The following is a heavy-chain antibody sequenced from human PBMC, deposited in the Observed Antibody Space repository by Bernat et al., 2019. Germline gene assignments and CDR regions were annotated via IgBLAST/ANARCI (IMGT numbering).Heavy chain of an antibody. CDR2: ISFDGGDK. D-gene: IGHD3-16*02. J-gene: IGHJ4*02. CDR3: ARDLKRASQNIVLDY. Sequence: QVQLVESGGGVVQSGRSLRLSCAASGFTFGSYVMHWVRQAPDKGLEWVSIISFDGGDKYYADSVKGRFTISRDNSKNALYLQMNSLRTEDTAIYYCARDLKRASQNIVLDYRGQGTLVTVSS. CDR1: GFTFGSYV. V-gene: IGHV3-30-3*01.